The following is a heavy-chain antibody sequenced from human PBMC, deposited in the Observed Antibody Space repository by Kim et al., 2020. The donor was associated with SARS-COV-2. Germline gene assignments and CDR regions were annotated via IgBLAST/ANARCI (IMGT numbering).Heavy chain of an antibody. CDR3: ARGPAATYYYGMDV. Sequence: TPSPKGRVTISVDTSKNQFSRKLSSVTAADTAAYYCARGPAATYYYGMDVWGQGTTVTVSS. V-gene: IGHV4-59*09. D-gene: IGHD2-2*01. J-gene: IGHJ6*02.